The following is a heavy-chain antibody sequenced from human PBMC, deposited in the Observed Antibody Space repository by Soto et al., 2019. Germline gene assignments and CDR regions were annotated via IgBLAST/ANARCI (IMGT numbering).Heavy chain of an antibody. CDR3: ARTRWYDAFNV. V-gene: IGHV4-38-2*01. Sequence: SSETLSLTCAVSGFSISSGNYWGCIRKHPGKGLEWIGSVYHGGNTYYNPSLKSRVSISIDLSKNQFSLKLTSVTAADTAAYYCARTRWYDAFNVWGQGTVVTVSS. J-gene: IGHJ3*01. CDR2: VYHGGNT. D-gene: IGHD2-15*01. CDR1: GFSISSGNY.